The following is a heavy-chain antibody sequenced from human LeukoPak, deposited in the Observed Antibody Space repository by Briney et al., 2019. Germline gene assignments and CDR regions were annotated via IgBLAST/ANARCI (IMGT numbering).Heavy chain of an antibody. Sequence: ASVKVSCKASGYTFTGYYMHWVRQAPGQGLEWMGIINPSGGSTSYAQKFQGRVTMTRDTSISTAYMELSRLRSDDTAVYYCARDPSQGIAAAYWFDPGAREPWSPSPQ. CDR1: GYTFTGYY. J-gene: IGHJ5*02. D-gene: IGHD6-13*01. CDR2: INPSGGST. CDR3: ARDPSQGIAAAYWFDP. V-gene: IGHV1-2*02.